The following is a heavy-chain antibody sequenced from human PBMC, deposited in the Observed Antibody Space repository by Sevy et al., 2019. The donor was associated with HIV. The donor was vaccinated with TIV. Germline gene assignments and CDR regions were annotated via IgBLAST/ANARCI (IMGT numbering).Heavy chain of an antibody. Sequence: GGSLRLSCAASGFTFSSYAMHWVRQAPGKGLEWVAVISYDGSNKYYADSVKGRFTISRDNSKNTLYLQMNSLRAEDTAVYYCARDRRRPYGGNYFDYWGQGTLVTVSS. D-gene: IGHD3-16*01. CDR1: GFTFSSYA. J-gene: IGHJ4*02. CDR2: ISYDGSNK. CDR3: ARDRRRPYGGNYFDY. V-gene: IGHV3-30-3*01.